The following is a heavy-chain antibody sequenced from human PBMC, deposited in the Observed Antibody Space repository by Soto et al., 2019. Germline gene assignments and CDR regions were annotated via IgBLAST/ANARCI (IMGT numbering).Heavy chain of an antibody. CDR3: ARLTYGGYYFDY. D-gene: IGHD4-17*01. CDR2: INPYDSDT. Sequence: GESLKISCKGFGYRFTSYWIGWVRQMPGKGLEWMGIINPYDSDTRYSPSFQGQVTISADKSITTAYLQWSSLKASDTAMYYCARLTYGGYYFDYWGQGALVTVSS. J-gene: IGHJ4*02. V-gene: IGHV5-51*01. CDR1: GYRFTSYW.